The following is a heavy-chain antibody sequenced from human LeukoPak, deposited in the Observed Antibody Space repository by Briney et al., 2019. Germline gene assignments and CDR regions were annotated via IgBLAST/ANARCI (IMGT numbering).Heavy chain of an antibody. V-gene: IGHV4-34*01. Sequence: PSETLSLTCAVYGGSFSGYYWSWIRQPPGKGLEWIGEINHSGSTNYNPSLKSRVTISVDTSKNQFSLKLSSVTAADTAVYYCARDSYPAPAARESWFDPWGQGTLVTVSS. D-gene: IGHD2-2*01. CDR1: GGSFSGYY. CDR2: INHSGST. CDR3: ARDSYPAPAARESWFDP. J-gene: IGHJ5*02.